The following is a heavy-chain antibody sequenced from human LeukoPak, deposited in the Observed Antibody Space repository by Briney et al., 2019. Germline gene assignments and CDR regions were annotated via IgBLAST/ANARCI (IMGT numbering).Heavy chain of an antibody. CDR2: IYHSGRT. CDR1: GYSISSGYY. V-gene: IGHV4-38-2*02. D-gene: IGHD3-22*01. Sequence: SETLSLTCTVSGYSISSGYYWGWIRQPPGKGLEWIGSIYHSGRTFYNPSLKSRVTISVDTSKNQFSLKLSSVTAADTAVYYCAREGIYDSSGSYDYWGQGTLVTVSS. J-gene: IGHJ4*02. CDR3: AREGIYDSSGSYDY.